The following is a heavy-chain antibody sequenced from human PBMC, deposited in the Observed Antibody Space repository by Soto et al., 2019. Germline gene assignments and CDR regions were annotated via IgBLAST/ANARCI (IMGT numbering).Heavy chain of an antibody. CDR2: IYYSGST. CDR1: GGSISSGGYY. CDR3: ARGDYYDSSGYYSGRNWFDP. V-gene: IGHV4-31*03. J-gene: IGHJ5*02. Sequence: SETLSLTCTVSGGSISSGGYYWSWIRQHPGKGLEWIGYIYYSGSTYYNPSLKSRVTISVDTSKNQFSLKLSSVTAADTAVYYCARGDYYDSSGYYSGRNWFDPWGQGTLVTVSS. D-gene: IGHD3-22*01.